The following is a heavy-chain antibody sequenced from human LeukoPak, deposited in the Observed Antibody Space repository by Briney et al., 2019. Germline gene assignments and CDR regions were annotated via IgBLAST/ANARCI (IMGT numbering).Heavy chain of an antibody. Sequence: GASVKVSCKASGYTFTGYYMHWVRQAPGQGLQWMGWINPNGGDTNYAQKFQGRVTMTRDTSISTAYMELSRLRSDDTAVYYCARVAPSHYYGSGSYPPGAFDIWGQGTMVTVSS. CDR2: INPNGGDT. CDR1: GYTFTGYY. D-gene: IGHD3-10*01. V-gene: IGHV1-2*02. J-gene: IGHJ3*02. CDR3: ARVAPSHYYGSGSYPPGAFDI.